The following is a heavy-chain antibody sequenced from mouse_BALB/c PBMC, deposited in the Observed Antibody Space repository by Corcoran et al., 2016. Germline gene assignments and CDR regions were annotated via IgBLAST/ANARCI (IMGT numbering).Heavy chain of an antibody. CDR3: ASYDWCAY. CDR2: IDPANVNT. CDR1: GFNIKETY. V-gene: IGHV14-3*02. D-gene: IGHD1-1*01. Sequence: EVQLQQSGAELVRPGALVKLSCKASGFNIKETYMHWVKQRPEQGLEWIGRIDPANVNTKYDPKFQGKATITADTSSNTAYLQLSIVTSEDTAVYYCASYDWCAYWGQGTLVTVSA. J-gene: IGHJ3*01.